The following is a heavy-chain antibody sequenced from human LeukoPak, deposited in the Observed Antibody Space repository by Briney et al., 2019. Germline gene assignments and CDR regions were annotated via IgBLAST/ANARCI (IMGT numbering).Heavy chain of an antibody. CDR1: GFTFSSYG. V-gene: IGHV3-30*02. CDR3: ARKMDSYFDY. J-gene: IGHJ4*02. CDR2: IRYDGSNK. Sequence: PGGSLRLSCAASGFTFSSYGMHWVRQAPGKGLEWVAFIRYDGSNKYYADSVKGRFTISRDNSKNTLYRQLNSLRGEDTAVYYCARKMDSYFDYWGLGTLVTVSS. D-gene: IGHD2-2*03.